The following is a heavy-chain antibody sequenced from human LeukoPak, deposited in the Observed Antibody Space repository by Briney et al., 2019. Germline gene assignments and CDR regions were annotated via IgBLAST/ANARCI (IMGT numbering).Heavy chain of an antibody. CDR1: GFTFSSYG. CDR2: ISYDGSNK. Sequence: GGSLRLSCAASGFTFSSYGMHWVRQAPGKGLEWVAVISYDGSNKYYADSVKGRFTISRDNSKNTLYLQMNSLRAEDTAVYYCAREGVGRGPDVDYWGQGTLVTVSP. J-gene: IGHJ4*02. V-gene: IGHV3-30*03. D-gene: IGHD2-2*01. CDR3: AREGVGRGPDVDY.